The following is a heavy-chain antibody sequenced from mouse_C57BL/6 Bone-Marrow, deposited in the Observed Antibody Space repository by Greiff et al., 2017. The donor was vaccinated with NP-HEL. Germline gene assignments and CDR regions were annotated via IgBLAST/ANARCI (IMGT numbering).Heavy chain of an antibody. D-gene: IGHD2-4*01. CDR3: AKNYDYD. V-gene: IGHV5-17*01. Sequence: EVKLMESGGGLVKPGGSLKLSCAASGFTFSDYGMHWVRQAPEKGLEWVAYISSGSSTIYYADTVKGRFTISRDNAKNTLFLQMTSLRSEDTAMYYCAKNYDYDWGHGTSVTVSS. CDR1: GFTFSDYG. CDR2: ISSGSSTI. J-gene: IGHJ4*01.